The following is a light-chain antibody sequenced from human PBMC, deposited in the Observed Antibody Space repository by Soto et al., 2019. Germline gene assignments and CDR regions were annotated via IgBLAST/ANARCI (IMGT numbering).Light chain of an antibody. J-gene: IGKJ1*01. V-gene: IGKV3-20*01. CDR1: QSVSSNH. Sequence: IVLPQSPCTLSLSPGERSTLSCMASQSVSSNHLAWYQQKPGQAPRLLIYGGSSRATGIPVRFSGSGSETDFTLTITRLEPEDFAVYYCQQYSSSRTFGQGTKVDIK. CDR2: GGS. CDR3: QQYSSSRT.